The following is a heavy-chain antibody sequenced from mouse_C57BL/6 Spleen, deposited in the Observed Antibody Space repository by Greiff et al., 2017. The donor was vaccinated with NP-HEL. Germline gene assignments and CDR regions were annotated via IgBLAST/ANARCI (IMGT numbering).Heavy chain of an antibody. J-gene: IGHJ1*03. CDR2: IYPGDGDT. V-gene: IGHV1-82*01. CDR3: SYYDDSSVYWYFDV. D-gene: IGHD1-1*01. Sequence: VQLQQSGPELVKPGASVKISCKASGYAFSSSWMNWVKQRPGKGLEWIGRIYPGDGDTNYNGKFKGKATLTADKSSSTAYMQLSSLTSEDSAVYFCSYYDDSSVYWYFDVWGTGTTVTVSS. CDR1: GYAFSSSW.